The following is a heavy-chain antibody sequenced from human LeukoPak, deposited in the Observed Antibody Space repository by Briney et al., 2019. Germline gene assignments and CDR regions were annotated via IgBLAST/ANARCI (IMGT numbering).Heavy chain of an antibody. J-gene: IGHJ5*02. Sequence: ASVTVSFKSSGYTFTVYYMHWVRQAPGQGGEGVGWINANSGDTSYAQKFKGRVTMTRDTSISTVYMELSRLKSDDTAVYYCARDRSSWLDTWGQGTLVTVPS. V-gene: IGHV1-2*02. D-gene: IGHD6-6*01. CDR1: GYTFTVYY. CDR2: INANSGDT. CDR3: ARDRSSWLDT.